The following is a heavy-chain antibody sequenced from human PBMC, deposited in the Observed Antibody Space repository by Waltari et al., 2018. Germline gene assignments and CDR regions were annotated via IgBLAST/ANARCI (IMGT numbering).Heavy chain of an antibody. CDR2: INHSGST. CDR3: ARVSNYDFWSGTRGWFDP. J-gene: IGHJ5*02. D-gene: IGHD3-3*01. Sequence: QVQLQQWGAGLLKPSETLSLTCAVYGGSFSGYYWSWIRQPPGKGLEWIGEINHSGSTNDKPSLKSRVTISVDTSKNQFSLKLSSVTAADTAVYYCARVSNYDFWSGTRGWFDPWGQGTLVTVSS. V-gene: IGHV4-34*01. CDR1: GGSFSGYY.